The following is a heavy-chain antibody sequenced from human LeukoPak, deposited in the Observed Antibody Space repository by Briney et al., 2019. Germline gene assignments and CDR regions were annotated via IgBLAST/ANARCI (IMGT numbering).Heavy chain of an antibody. CDR2: ISDSGGST. Sequence: PGGSLRLSCAASGFTFSSYAMSWVRQAPGKGLEWVSTISDSGGSTYYADSVKGRFTISRDNSKNTLYLHMNSLRAEDTAVYCCAKKPSSGYYYIDYWGQGTLGTVSS. V-gene: IGHV3-23*01. J-gene: IGHJ4*02. D-gene: IGHD3-22*01. CDR1: GFTFSSYA. CDR3: AKKPSSGYYYIDY.